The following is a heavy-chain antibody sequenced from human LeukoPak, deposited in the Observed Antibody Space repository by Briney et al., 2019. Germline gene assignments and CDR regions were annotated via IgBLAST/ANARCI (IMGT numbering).Heavy chain of an antibody. CDR3: ARGKFTMIVVGKAFDI. D-gene: IGHD3-22*01. V-gene: IGHV1-2*02. J-gene: IGHJ3*02. CDR2: INPNSGGT. Sequence: ASVKVSCKASGYTFTGYYMHWVRQAPGQGLGWMGWINPNSGGTNYAQKFQGRVTMTRDTSISTAYMELSRLRSDDTAVYYCARGKFTMIVVGKAFDIWGQGTMVTVSS. CDR1: GYTFTGYY.